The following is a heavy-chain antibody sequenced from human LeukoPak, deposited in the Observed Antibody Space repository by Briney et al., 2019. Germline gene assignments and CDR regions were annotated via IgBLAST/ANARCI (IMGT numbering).Heavy chain of an antibody. D-gene: IGHD6-19*01. CDR3: AKDWQSSSGWYSDYYYYMDV. V-gene: IGHV1-8*03. CDR2: MNPNSGNT. J-gene: IGHJ6*03. CDR1: GYTFTSYD. Sequence: ASVKVSCKASGYTFTSYDINWVRQATGQGLEWMGWMNPNSGNTGYAQKFQGRVTITRNTSISTAYMELSSLRSEDTAVYYCAKDWQSSSGWYSDYYYYMDVWGKGTTVTISS.